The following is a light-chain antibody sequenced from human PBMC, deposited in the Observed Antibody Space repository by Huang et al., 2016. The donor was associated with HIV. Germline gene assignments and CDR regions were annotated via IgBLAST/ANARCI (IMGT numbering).Light chain of an antibody. CDR3: QHYGTSSWT. CDR2: STS. J-gene: IGKJ1*01. Sequence: IVLTQSPGTLSLSPGERATLSCRASQSVSSSFLAWYQQKPGQAPRLLLQSTSRRGPGIPERFRGSGSGTAFTLTINRLESEDFAVYYCQHYGTSSWTFGQGTKIEVK. CDR1: QSVSSSF. V-gene: IGKV3-20*01.